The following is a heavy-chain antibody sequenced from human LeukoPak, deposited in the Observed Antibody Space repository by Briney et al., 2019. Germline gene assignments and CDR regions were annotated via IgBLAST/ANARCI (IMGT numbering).Heavy chain of an antibody. Sequence: RGCLRHSCAASGFPLRGYWMHWVRQAPGKGLVWVSRINSDARRTSYADSVKSRFTISRDNAKSSLYLQMSSLRAENTPVYYSARENHNYGDYYSVDVWGQGTTVTVSS. D-gene: IGHD4-17*01. CDR3: ARENHNYGDYYSVDV. CDR2: INSDARRT. J-gene: IGHJ6*02. V-gene: IGHV3-74*01. CDR1: GFPLRGYW.